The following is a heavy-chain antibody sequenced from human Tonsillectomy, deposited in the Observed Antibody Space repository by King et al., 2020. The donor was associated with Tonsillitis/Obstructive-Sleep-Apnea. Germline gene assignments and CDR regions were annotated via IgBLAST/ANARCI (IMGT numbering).Heavy chain of an antibody. CDR2: ISSSGSTI. Sequence: VQLVESGGGLVQPGGSLRLSCAASGFTFSSYEMNWVRQAPGKGLEWVSYISSSGSTIYYADSVKGRFTISRDNAKNSLYLQMNSLRAEDTAVYYCARDHVVGCSGGSCYSGFDYWGQGTLVTVSS. CDR1: GFTFSSYE. V-gene: IGHV3-48*03. J-gene: IGHJ4*02. D-gene: IGHD2-15*01. CDR3: ARDHVVGCSGGSCYSGFDY.